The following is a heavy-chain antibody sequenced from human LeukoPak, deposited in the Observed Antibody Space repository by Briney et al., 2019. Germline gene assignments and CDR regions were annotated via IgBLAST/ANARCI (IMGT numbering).Heavy chain of an antibody. Sequence: GGSLRLSCAASGFIFSGSDMHWVRQASGKGLEWVGRITTKANNYATAYGASVKGRFTISRDDSENTAYLQINSLKTEDTAVYYCTTYRSGHYWGQGTLVTVSS. V-gene: IGHV3-73*01. J-gene: IGHJ4*02. CDR3: TTYRSGHY. CDR1: GFIFSGSD. CDR2: ITTKANNYAT. D-gene: IGHD6-19*01.